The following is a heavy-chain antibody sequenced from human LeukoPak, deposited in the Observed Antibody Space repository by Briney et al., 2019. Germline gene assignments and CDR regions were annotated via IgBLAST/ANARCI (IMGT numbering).Heavy chain of an antibody. V-gene: IGHV4-38-2*01. D-gene: IGHD4-17*01. CDR1: GYSISSGYY. CDR3: ARHPRENGDYLFDY. J-gene: IGHJ4*02. CDR2: IYHSGST. Sequence: SETLSLTCAVSGYSISSGYYWGWIRQPPGKGLEWIGSIYHSGSTYYNPSLKSRVTISVDTSKNQFSLKLSSVTAADTAVHYCARHPRENGDYLFDYWGQGTLVTVSS.